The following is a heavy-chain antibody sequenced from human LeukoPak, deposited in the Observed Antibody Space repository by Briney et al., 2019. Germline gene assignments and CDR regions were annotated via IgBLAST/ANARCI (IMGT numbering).Heavy chain of an antibody. CDR3: ATATRFGVVPSFDY. V-gene: IGHV1-24*01. Sequence: ASVKVSCKVSGYTLTELSMHWVRQAPGKGLEWMGGFDPEDGETIYAQKFQGRVTMTEDTSTDTAYMELSSLRSEDTAVYYCATATRFGVVPSFDYWGQGTLVTVSS. D-gene: IGHD3-3*01. CDR1: GYTLTELS. CDR2: FDPEDGET. J-gene: IGHJ4*02.